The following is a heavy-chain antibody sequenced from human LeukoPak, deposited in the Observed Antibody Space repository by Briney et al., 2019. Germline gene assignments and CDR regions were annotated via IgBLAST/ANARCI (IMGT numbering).Heavy chain of an antibody. J-gene: IGHJ4*02. V-gene: IGHV3-33*01. CDR3: ARKNTVTTYYFDY. Sequence: PGRSLRLSCAVSGFTFSNYDMHWVRQAPGKGLEWVAVIWYDGSNKYYADSVKGRFTISRDNSKNTLYLQMNTLRAEDTAVYYCARKNTVTTYYFDYWGQGTLVTVSS. D-gene: IGHD4-17*01. CDR2: IWYDGSNK. CDR1: GFTFSNYD.